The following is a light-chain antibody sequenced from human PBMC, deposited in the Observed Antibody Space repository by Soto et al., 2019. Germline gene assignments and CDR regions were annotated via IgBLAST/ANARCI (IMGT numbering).Light chain of an antibody. CDR2: GAS. CDR1: ESVRSF. J-gene: IGKJ1*01. Sequence: ESVLTQSPATLSVAPGETATLSCRASESVRSFLGWYQQKPGQAPRLLIYGASSRATGIPDRFSGSGSGTDFTLTISRLEPEDFAVYYCQQYGSSHTFGQGTKVDIK. CDR3: QQYGSSHT. V-gene: IGKV3-20*01.